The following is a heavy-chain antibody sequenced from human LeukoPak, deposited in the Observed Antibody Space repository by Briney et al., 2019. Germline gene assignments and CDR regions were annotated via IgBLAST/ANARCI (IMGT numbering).Heavy chain of an antibody. D-gene: IGHD4/OR15-4a*01. CDR3: ARGKARDYSLGY. J-gene: IGHJ4*02. V-gene: IGHV3-30-3*01. CDR2: ISYDGSSK. CDR1: GFTFSRYA. Sequence: GGSLRLSCAASGFTFSRYAMHWVRQAPGKGLEWVAFISYDGSSKYYADSVKGRFTISRDNSKTTLYPQMNSLRTEDTAVYYCARGKARDYSLGYWGQGTLVTVSS.